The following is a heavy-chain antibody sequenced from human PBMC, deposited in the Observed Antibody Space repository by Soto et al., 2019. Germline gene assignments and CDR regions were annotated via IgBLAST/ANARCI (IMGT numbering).Heavy chain of an antibody. CDR3: ASLLDSGSYYSDDF. D-gene: IGHD1-26*01. Sequence: QVQLVQSGAEVKKPGSSVKVSCKASGGTFSSYAISWVRQAPGQGLEWMGGIIPIFGTANYAQKFQGRVTITADESTSTAYMELSSLSSEDTAVYYCASLLDSGSYYSDDFWCQGTLVTVSS. J-gene: IGHJ4*02. V-gene: IGHV1-69*01. CDR1: GGTFSSYA. CDR2: IIPIFGTA.